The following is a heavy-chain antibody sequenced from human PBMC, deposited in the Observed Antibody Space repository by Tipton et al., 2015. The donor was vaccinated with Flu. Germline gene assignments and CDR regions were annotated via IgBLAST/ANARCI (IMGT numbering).Heavy chain of an antibody. V-gene: IGHV3-15*01. CDR2: IKSKTDSGTR. CDR3: TAGVGATDHDY. CDR1: GLTFSKAW. J-gene: IGHJ4*02. Sequence: SLRLSCVASGLTFSKAWMSWVRQAPGKGLEWVGRIKSKTDSGTRDFAAPVKGRFSISRDDSKNTVYLQMNSLKTEDTAVYYCTAGVGATDHDYWGQGTLVTVSS. D-gene: IGHD1-26*01.